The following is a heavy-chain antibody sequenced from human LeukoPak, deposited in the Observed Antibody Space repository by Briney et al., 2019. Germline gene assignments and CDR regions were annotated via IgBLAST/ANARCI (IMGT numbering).Heavy chain of an antibody. CDR3: ARFPDSSGYYFDY. CDR2: ISVYNGYTNI. Sequence: ASVKVSCKASGYTFTSFGISWVRQAPGQGLEWMGWISVYNGYTNINYAQKFQGRVTLTTDTSTSTAHVELRSLRSDDTAVYYCARFPDSSGYYFDYWGQGTLVTVSS. V-gene: IGHV1-18*01. D-gene: IGHD3-22*01. CDR1: GYTFTSFG. J-gene: IGHJ4*02.